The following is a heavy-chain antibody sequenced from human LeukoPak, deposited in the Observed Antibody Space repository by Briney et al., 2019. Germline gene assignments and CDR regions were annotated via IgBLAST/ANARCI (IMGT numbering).Heavy chain of an antibody. D-gene: IGHD1-7*01. CDR2: ISYDGSNK. Sequence: GGSLRLSCAASGFIFSSYGMHWVRQAPGKGLEWVAVISYDGSNKYYADSVKGRFTISRDNSKNTLYLQMNSLRAEDTAVYYCARSQPLELLGYFDYWGQGTLVTVSS. J-gene: IGHJ4*02. CDR3: ARSQPLELLGYFDY. CDR1: GFIFSSYG. V-gene: IGHV3-30*03.